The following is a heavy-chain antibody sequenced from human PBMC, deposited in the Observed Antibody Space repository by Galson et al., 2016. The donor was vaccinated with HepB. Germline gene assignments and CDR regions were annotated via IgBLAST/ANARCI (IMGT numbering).Heavy chain of an antibody. D-gene: IGHD5/OR15-5a*01. V-gene: IGHV3-43*01. CDR2: INWDGTNV. Sequence: SLRLSCAASGFTIDDYTVHWVRHLPGKGLEWVSLINWDGTNVYYAESVRGRFTISRDNSINYSYLEMSSLRPEDTALYFCAKARGIYCPTGGCPREHYYYGLDVWGHGTSVTVSS. J-gene: IGHJ6*02. CDR3: AKARGIYCPTGGCPREHYYYGLDV. CDR1: GFTIDDYT.